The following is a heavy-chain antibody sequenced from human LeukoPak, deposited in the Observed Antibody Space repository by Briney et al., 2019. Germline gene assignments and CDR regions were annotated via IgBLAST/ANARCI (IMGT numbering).Heavy chain of an antibody. CDR1: GFTFSDYY. Sequence: KTGGSLRLSCAASGFTFSDYYMSWIRQAPGKGLEWISYISSSGSNIYYADSVKGRFTISRDNAKNSLYLQMNRLRAEDTALYYCAKDMMMGACFDYWGQGTLVTVSS. D-gene: IGHD1-26*01. CDR2: ISSSGSNI. V-gene: IGHV3-11*01. J-gene: IGHJ4*02. CDR3: AKDMMMGACFDY.